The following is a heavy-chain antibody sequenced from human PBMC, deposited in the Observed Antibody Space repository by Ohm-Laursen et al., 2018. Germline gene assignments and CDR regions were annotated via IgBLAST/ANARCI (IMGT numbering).Heavy chain of an antibody. CDR2: IKQDGSVK. CDR3: GRGSANALDI. J-gene: IGHJ3*02. Sequence: SLRLSCAASGFTFSNYWMNWVRQAPGKGLEWVASIKQDGSVKYYVDSVKGRFTVSRDNSKNSLYVQMNNLRAEDTAVYYCGRGSANALDIWGQGTVVTVSS. CDR1: GFTFSNYW. V-gene: IGHV3-7*01.